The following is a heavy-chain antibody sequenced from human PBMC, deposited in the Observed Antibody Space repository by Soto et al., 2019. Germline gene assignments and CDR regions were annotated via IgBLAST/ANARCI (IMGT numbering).Heavy chain of an antibody. Sequence: GWSLRLSCAASGFTFSSYAMSLVRQAPGKGLEWVSSISGSGGSTYYADSVKGRFTISRDNSKNTLYLQMNSLRAEDTAVYYCAKSGYTVNIPFEYWGKGTLVTVSS. CDR3: AKSGYTVNIPFEY. D-gene: IGHD4-17*01. CDR1: GFTFSSYA. J-gene: IGHJ4*02. V-gene: IGHV3-23*01. CDR2: ISGSGGST.